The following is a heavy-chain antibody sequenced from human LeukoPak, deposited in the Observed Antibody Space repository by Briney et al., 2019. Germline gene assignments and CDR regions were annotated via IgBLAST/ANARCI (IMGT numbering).Heavy chain of an antibody. CDR3: ARGVVVAATDY. V-gene: IGHV3-74*01. Sequence: GGSLRLSCAASGFTFSSYWMHWVRHAPGKGLVWVSRINSDGSSTIYADSVKGRFTISRDNAKNTLYLQMNSLRAEDTAVYYCARGVVVAATDYWGQGTLVTVSS. CDR1: GFTFSSYW. CDR2: INSDGSST. J-gene: IGHJ4*02. D-gene: IGHD2-15*01.